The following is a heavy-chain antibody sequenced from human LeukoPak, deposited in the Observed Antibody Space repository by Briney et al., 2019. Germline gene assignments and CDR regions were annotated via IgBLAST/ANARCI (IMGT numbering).Heavy chain of an antibody. Sequence: PGGSLRLSCAASGFTFSNAWMSWVRQAPGKGLEWVANIKQDGSEKYYVDSVRGRFTISRDNAKSSLYLQMNSLRAEDTAVYYCARRGYSYGYAYWGQGTLVTVSS. CDR1: GFTFSNAW. CDR3: ARRGYSYGYAY. J-gene: IGHJ4*02. V-gene: IGHV3-7*04. D-gene: IGHD5-18*01. CDR2: IKQDGSEK.